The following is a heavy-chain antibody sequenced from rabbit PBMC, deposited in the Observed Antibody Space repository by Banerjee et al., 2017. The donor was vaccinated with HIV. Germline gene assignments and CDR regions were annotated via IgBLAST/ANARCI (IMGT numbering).Heavy chain of an antibody. J-gene: IGHJ4*01. D-gene: IGHD6-1*01. Sequence: QEQLVESGGGLVKPGASLTLTCTASGFSFSSSYWICWVRQAPGKGLEWIACIYAGSSGGTYYASWAKGRLSISKTSSTTVTLQLTSLTAADTATYFCARDDANGDGYSFNLWGQGTLVTVS. V-gene: IGHV1S45*01. CDR1: GFSFSSSYW. CDR2: IYAGSSGGT. CDR3: ARDDANGDGYSFNL.